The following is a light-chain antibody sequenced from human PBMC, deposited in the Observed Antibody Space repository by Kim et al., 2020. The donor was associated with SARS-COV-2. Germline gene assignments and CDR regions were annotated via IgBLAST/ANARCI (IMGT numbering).Light chain of an antibody. J-gene: IGLJ3*02. Sequence: SSELSQDPAVSVALGQTVRITCQGDSLRSYYASWYQQKPGQAPVLVIYGKNNRPSGIPDRFSGSSSGNTASLTITGAQEVDEADYYRNSRDSSGNHWVFG. CDR1: SLRSYY. CDR3: NSRDSSGNHWV. CDR2: GKN. V-gene: IGLV3-19*01.